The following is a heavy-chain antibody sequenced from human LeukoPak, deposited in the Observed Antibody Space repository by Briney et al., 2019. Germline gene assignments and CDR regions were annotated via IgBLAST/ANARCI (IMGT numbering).Heavy chain of an antibody. Sequence: SETLSLTCTVPGGSISSYYWSWIRQPPGKGLEWIGYIYYSGSTNYNPSLKSRVTISVDTSKNQFSLKLSSVTAADTAVYYCARESINTYYYYMDVWGKGTTVTVSS. CDR3: ARESINTYYYYMDV. J-gene: IGHJ6*03. CDR2: IYYSGST. V-gene: IGHV4-59*01. CDR1: GGSISSYY. D-gene: IGHD1-14*01.